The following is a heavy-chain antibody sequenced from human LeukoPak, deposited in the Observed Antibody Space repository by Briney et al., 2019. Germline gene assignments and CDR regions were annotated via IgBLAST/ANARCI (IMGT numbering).Heavy chain of an antibody. D-gene: IGHD3-22*01. CDR2: ISSSSYI. Sequence: GGSLRLSCAASGFTFSSYSMNWVRQAPGKGLEWVSSISSSSYIYYADSVKGRFTISRDNAKNSLYLQMNSLRAEDTAVYYCARDRGRKYYDSSGYEFDYWGQGTLVTVSS. CDR1: GFTFSSYS. V-gene: IGHV3-21*01. J-gene: IGHJ4*02. CDR3: ARDRGRKYYDSSGYEFDY.